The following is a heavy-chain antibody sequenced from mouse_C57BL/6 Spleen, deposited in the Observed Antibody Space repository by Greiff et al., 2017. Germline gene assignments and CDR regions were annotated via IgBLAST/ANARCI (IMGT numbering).Heavy chain of an antibody. Sequence: VQLQQSGAELVKPGASVKLSCKASGYTFTSYWMHWVKQRPGRGLEWIGRIDPNSGGTKYNEKFKSKATLTVDKPSSTAYMQLSRLTSEDSAVYYCARSPDFYGSSPFAYWGQGTLVTVSA. CDR1: GYTFTSYW. CDR3: ARSPDFYGSSPFAY. D-gene: IGHD1-1*01. V-gene: IGHV1-72*01. CDR2: IDPNSGGT. J-gene: IGHJ3*01.